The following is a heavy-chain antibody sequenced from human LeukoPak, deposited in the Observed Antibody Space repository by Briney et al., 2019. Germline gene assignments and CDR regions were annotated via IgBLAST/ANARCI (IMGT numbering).Heavy chain of an antibody. J-gene: IGHJ4*02. CDR2: ISGGGGST. V-gene: IGHV3-23*01. CDR1: GFTFSSYA. CDR3: AREGVGYFFDY. D-gene: IGHD5-18*01. Sequence: GGSLRLSCAASGFTFSSYAMSWVRQAPGKGLEWVSAISGGGGSTYYADSVKGRFTIPRDNSKNTLFLQMRGLRPEDTAIYYCAREGVGYFFDYWGQGALVTVSS.